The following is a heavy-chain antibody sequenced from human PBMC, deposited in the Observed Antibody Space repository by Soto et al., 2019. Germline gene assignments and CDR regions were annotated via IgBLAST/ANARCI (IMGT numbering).Heavy chain of an antibody. J-gene: IGHJ1*01. CDR3: ARDREYSSGWYAYFQH. Sequence: QVQLVESGGGVVQPGRSLRLSCAASGFTFSSYAVHWVRQAPGRGLEWVAVISYDGSNKYYADSVKGRFTISRDNSKNTLYLQMNSLRAEDTAVYYCARDREYSSGWYAYFQHWGQGTLVTVSS. CDR1: GFTFSSYA. CDR2: ISYDGSNK. D-gene: IGHD6-19*01. V-gene: IGHV3-30-3*01.